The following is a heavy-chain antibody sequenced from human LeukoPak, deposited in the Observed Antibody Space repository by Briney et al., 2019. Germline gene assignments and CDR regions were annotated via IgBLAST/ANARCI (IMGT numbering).Heavy chain of an antibody. CDR2: ISAYTGQT. D-gene: IGHD6-19*01. CDR1: GFGFSSYG. J-gene: IGHJ4*02. CDR3: ARGPGIDVAGVFDY. V-gene: IGHV1-18*04. Sequence: GASVKLSCKASGFGFSSYGINWVRQAPGQRLEWLGWISAYTGQTKYLQKMRGRVTMTTDTSTNTAYMELRSLTSDDTAVYYCARGPGIDVAGVFDYWSKGSLVIVSS.